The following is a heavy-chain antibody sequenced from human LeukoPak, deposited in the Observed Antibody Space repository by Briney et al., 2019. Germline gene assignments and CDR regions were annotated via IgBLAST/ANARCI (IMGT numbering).Heavy chain of an antibody. CDR1: GFTFSSYE. CDR2: ISSSGSTI. CDR3: ARDGRKWLAPFDY. J-gene: IGHJ4*02. D-gene: IGHD6-19*01. V-gene: IGHV3-48*03. Sequence: GGSLRLSCAASGFTFSSYEMDWVRQAPGKGLEWVSYISSSGSTIYYADSVKGRFTISRANAKNSLYLQMNSLRAEDTAVYYCARDGRKWLAPFDYWGQGTLVTVSS.